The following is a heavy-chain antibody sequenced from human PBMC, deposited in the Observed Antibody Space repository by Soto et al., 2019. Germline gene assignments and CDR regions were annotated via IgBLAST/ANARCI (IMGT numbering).Heavy chain of an antibody. CDR1: GFTFSSYG. CDR2: ISYDGSNK. J-gene: IGHJ4*02. V-gene: IGHV3-30*18. Sequence: GGSLRLSCAASGFTFSSYGMHWVRQAPGKGLEWVAVISYDGSNKYYADSVKGRFTISRDNSKNTLYLQMNSLRAEDTAMYYCAKDPAPNYYDSSGHNPFDYWGQGTLVTVSS. D-gene: IGHD3-22*01. CDR3: AKDPAPNYYDSSGHNPFDY.